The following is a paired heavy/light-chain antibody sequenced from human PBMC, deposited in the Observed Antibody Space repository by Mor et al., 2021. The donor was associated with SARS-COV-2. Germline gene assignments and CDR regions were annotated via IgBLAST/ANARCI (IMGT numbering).Light chain of an antibody. V-gene: IGLV1-44*01. CDR1: SSNIGSNS. Sequence: QSVLTQPPSASGTPGQRVTISCSGSSSNIGSNSVNWYQQLPGTAPKLLIYSNNQRPSGVPDRFSGSKSGTSASLAISGLQSEDEADYYCAAWDDSLNALVFGGGTKLTVL. CDR2: SNN. J-gene: IGLJ3*02. CDR3: AAWDDSLNALV.
Heavy chain of an antibody. CDR3: ARGHFDWLNAFDI. D-gene: IGHD3-9*01. Sequence: EVQLVESGGGLVQPGGSLRLSCVASGFTFSSYWMHWVRQAPGKGLVWVSRINSDGSNIRYADSVKGRFTISRDNAENMYLQMNSLRADDTAVYYCARGHFDWLNAFDIWGQGTMVTVSS. CDR2: INSDGSNI. CDR1: GFTFSSYW. V-gene: IGHV3-74*01. J-gene: IGHJ3*02.